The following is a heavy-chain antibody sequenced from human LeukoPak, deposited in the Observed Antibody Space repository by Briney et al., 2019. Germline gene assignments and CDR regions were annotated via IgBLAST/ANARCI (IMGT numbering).Heavy chain of an antibody. J-gene: IGHJ4*02. CDR1: GGSFSGYY. CDR2: IKHTGNT. Sequence: TSETLSLTCAVYGGSFSGYYWSWIRQPPGKGLEWIGEIKHTGNTNYNPSLKSRVTISVDTSKNQFSPKLSSVTAADTAVYYCARVILTHSDDFDYWGQGTLVTVSS. V-gene: IGHV4-34*01. CDR3: ARVILTHSDDFDY.